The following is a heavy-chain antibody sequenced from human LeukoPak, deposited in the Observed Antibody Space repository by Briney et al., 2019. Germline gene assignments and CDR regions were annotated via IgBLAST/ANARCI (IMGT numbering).Heavy chain of an antibody. D-gene: IGHD3-9*01. CDR1: GYTFTSYA. V-gene: IGHV1-3*01. CDR2: INADNGNT. Sequence: ASVKVSCKASGYTFTSYAMHWVRQAPGQRLEWMGWINADNGNTKYSQKFQGRVTITRDTSASTAYMELSSLRSEDTAVYYCARPYYDILTGYYTYYFDYWGQGTLVTVSS. CDR3: ARPYYDILTGYYTYYFDY. J-gene: IGHJ4*02.